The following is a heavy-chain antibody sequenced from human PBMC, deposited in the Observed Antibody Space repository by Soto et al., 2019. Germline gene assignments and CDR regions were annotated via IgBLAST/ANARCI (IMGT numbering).Heavy chain of an antibody. CDR1: GFTFSSYA. Sequence: EVQLLESGGGLVQPGGSLRLSCAASGFTFSSYAMSWVRQAPGKGLEWVSAISGSGGSTYYADSVKGRFTISRDNSKNTLYLQMNSLRAEDTAVYYCAKGAFGDPGFWYAFDIWGQGTMVTVSS. D-gene: IGHD4-17*01. CDR3: AKGAFGDPGFWYAFDI. J-gene: IGHJ3*02. CDR2: ISGSGGST. V-gene: IGHV3-23*01.